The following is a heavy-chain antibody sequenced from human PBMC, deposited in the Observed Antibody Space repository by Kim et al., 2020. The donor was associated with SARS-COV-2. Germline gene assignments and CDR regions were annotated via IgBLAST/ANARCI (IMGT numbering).Heavy chain of an antibody. Sequence: SETLSLTCAVSGGSISSSNWWSWVRQPPGKGLEWIGEIYHSGSTNYNPSLKSRVTISVDKSKNQFSLKLSSVTAADTAVYYCARDLRVLRYFDWWGGTDAFDIWGQGTMVTVSS. CDR1: GGSISSSNW. CDR3: ARDLRVLRYFDWWGGTDAFDI. CDR2: IYHSGST. V-gene: IGHV4-4*02. J-gene: IGHJ3*02. D-gene: IGHD3-9*01.